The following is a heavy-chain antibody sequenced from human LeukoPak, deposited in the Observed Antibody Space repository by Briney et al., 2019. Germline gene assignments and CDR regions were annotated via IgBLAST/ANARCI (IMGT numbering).Heavy chain of an antibody. J-gene: IGHJ4*02. D-gene: IGHD1-7*01. CDR3: ASLELPRGFDY. CDR1: GFTFSSRDW. Sequence: GGSLRLSCVASGFTFSSRDWMTWVRQAPGKGLEWVANIKQDGSEKNYVDSVKGRFTISRDNAKNSVDLQMNSLRAADTAVYYCASLELPRGFDYWGQGTLVTVSS. V-gene: IGHV3-7*01. CDR2: IKQDGSEK.